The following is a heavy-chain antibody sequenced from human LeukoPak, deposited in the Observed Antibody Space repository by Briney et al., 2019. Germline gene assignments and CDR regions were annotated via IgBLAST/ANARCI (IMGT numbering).Heavy chain of an antibody. D-gene: IGHD1-26*01. J-gene: IGHJ3*02. CDR2: IYYSGST. Sequence: PSETLSLTCTVSGVAITSGDYYWGWIRPPPGKGLEWIGYIYYSGSTNYNPSLKSRVTISVDTSKNQFSLKLSSVTAADTAVYYCARQDVRVRATTPNAFDIWGQGTMVTVSS. CDR1: GVAITSGDYY. V-gene: IGHV4-30-4*01. CDR3: ARQDVRVRATTPNAFDI.